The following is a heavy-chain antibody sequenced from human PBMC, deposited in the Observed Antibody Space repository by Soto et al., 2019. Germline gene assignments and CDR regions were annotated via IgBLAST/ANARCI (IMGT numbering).Heavy chain of an antibody. J-gene: IGHJ3*02. D-gene: IGHD6-13*01. CDR3: ARGSSSWRYAFDI. Sequence: ASVKVSCKASGGTFSSYTISWVRQAPGQGLEWMGRIIPILGIANYAQKFQGRVTITADKSTSTAYMELSSLRSEDTAVYYCARGSSSWRYAFDIWGQGTMVTVSS. V-gene: IGHV1-69*02. CDR1: GGTFSSYT. CDR2: IIPILGIA.